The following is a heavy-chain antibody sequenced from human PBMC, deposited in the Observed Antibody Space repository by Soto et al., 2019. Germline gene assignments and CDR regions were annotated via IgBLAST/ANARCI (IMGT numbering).Heavy chain of an antibody. CDR3: ARSYSGTFYGYDT. D-gene: IGHD1-26*01. CDR2: VFYTGGT. CDR1: GGSISSYH. V-gene: IGHV4-59*01. Sequence: PSETLSLTCTVCGGSISSYHWSWLRQSPGKGLEWIGYVFYTGGTKYNPALKRRVTISVDTSKNQFSLMLSSVSAADTGLYYCARSYSGTFYGYDTWGQGILVTVSS. J-gene: IGHJ5*02.